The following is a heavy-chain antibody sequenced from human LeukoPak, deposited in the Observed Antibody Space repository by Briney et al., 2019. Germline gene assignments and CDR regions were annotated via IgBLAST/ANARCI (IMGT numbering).Heavy chain of an antibody. CDR2: IIPILGIP. J-gene: IGHJ2*01. CDR1: GGTFSSYA. CDR3: ATEAIVVVTARDYWYFDL. Sequence: SVKVSCKASGGTFSSYAISWVRPAPGQGLEWMGRIIPILGIPNYAQKFQGRVTITADKSTTTAYMELSSLRSEDTAVYYCATEAIVVVTARDYWYFDLWGRGTLVTVSS. D-gene: IGHD2-21*02. V-gene: IGHV1-69*04.